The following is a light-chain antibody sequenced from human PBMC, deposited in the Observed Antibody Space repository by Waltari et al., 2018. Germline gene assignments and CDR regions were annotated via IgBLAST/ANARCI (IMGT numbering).Light chain of an antibody. Sequence: EIVLTQSPATLSLSPGKRATLSCRASQSVSSYLAWYQQKPGQAPRLLIYHASNRATGIPARFSGSGSGTDFPLTISSLEPEDFAVYYCQQRSNWPPGVTFGGGTKVEIK. CDR1: QSVSSY. CDR3: QQRSNWPPGVT. CDR2: HAS. J-gene: IGKJ4*01. V-gene: IGKV3-11*01.